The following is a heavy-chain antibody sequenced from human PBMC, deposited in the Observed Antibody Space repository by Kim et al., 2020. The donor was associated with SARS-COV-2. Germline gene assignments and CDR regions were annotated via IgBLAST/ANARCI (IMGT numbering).Heavy chain of an antibody. CDR1: GFTFSSYW. J-gene: IGHJ4*02. D-gene: IGHD6-19*01. CDR2: IKQDGSEK. CDR3: AREGIAVAGPYYFDY. Sequence: GGSLRLSCAASGFTFSSYWMSWVRQAPGKGLEWVANIKQDGSEKYYVDSVKGRFTISRDNAKNSLYLQMNSLRAEDTAVYYCAREGIAVAGPYYFDYWGQGTLVTVSS. V-gene: IGHV3-7*01.